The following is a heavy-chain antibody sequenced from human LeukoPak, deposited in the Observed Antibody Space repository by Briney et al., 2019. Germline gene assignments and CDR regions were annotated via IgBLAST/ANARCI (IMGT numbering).Heavy chain of an antibody. J-gene: IGHJ6*03. CDR3: AKDRIGYCSSTSCYGSVYMDV. CDR2: ISGSGGST. V-gene: IGHV3-23*01. CDR1: GFTFSSYA. Sequence: GGSLRLSCAASGFTFSSYAMSWVRQAPGKGLEWVSAISGSGGSTYYADSVKGRFTISRDNSKNTLYLQMNSLRAEDTAVYYCAKDRIGYCSSTSCYGSVYMDVWGKGTTVTVSS. D-gene: IGHD2-2*01.